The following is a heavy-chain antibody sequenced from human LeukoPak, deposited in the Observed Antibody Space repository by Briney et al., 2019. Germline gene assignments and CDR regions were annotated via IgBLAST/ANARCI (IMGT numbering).Heavy chain of an antibody. CDR1: GFTFSSYE. Sequence: GGSLRLSCAASGFTFSSYETNWVRQAPGKGLQWVSYISSSGSTIKYADSVKGRFTISRDNAKNSLYLQMNSLRAEDTAVYYCARVHGDYVFFDYWGQGTLVTVSS. D-gene: IGHD4-17*01. CDR2: ISSSGSTI. J-gene: IGHJ4*02. CDR3: ARVHGDYVFFDY. V-gene: IGHV3-48*03.